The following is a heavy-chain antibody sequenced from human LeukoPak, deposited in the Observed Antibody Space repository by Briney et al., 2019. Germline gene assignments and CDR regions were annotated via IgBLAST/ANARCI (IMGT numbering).Heavy chain of an antibody. Sequence: GGFLRLSCAASGFTFSSYAMHWVRQAPGKGLEYVSAISSNGGSTYYANSVKGRFTISRDNSKNTLYLQMGSLRAEDMAVYYCARVGQSYYYYMDVWGKGTTVTVSS. CDR3: ARVGQSYYYYMDV. CDR1: GFTFSSYA. CDR2: ISSNGGST. J-gene: IGHJ6*03. V-gene: IGHV3-64*01.